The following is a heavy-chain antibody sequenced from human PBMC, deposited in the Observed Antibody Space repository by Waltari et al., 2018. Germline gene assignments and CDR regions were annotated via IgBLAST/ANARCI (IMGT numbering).Heavy chain of an antibody. CDR1: GGTFSSYA. CDR3: AKRYCSGGSCEKGDAFDI. V-gene: IGHV1-69*05. J-gene: IGHJ3*02. D-gene: IGHD2-15*01. CDR2: IIPIFGTA. Sequence: QVQLVQSGAEVTKPGSSVKVSCKASGGTFSSYAISWVRQAPGQGLEWMGGIIPIFGTANYAQKFQGRVTITTDESTSTAYMELSSLRSEDTAVYYCAKRYCSGGSCEKGDAFDIWGQGTMVTVSS.